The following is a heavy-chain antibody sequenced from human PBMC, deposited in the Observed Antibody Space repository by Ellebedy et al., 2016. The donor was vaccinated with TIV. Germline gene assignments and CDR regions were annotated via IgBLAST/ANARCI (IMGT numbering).Heavy chain of an antibody. D-gene: IGHD2-15*01. CDR2: IRQDGSDK. V-gene: IGHV3-7*03. J-gene: IGHJ6*02. Sequence: GESLKISCAASGFTFSRYWMNWVRQAPGKGQEWVANIRQDGSDKDYVDSVKGRFTVSRDNAKNSLYLQMNSLRAEDTAAYYCARGHCSGSSCLYYYYGMDVWGQGTTVTVSS. CDR1: GFTFSRYW. CDR3: ARGHCSGSSCLYYYYGMDV.